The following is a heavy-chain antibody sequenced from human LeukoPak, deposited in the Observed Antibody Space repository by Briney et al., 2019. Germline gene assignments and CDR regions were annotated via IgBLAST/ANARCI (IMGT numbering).Heavy chain of an antibody. J-gene: IGHJ3*02. V-gene: IGHV3-23*01. D-gene: IGHD4-17*01. CDR1: EFTFSSYG. Sequence: GGCLRLSCAASEFTFSSYGMSWDRQAPGKGLEWVLSISGSGGSTQYADSVQGRFAISRDNSNNTLYLQMNSLRVEDTAMYFCARDPNGDYIGTFDMWGRGTMVSVSS. CDR3: ARDPNGDYIGTFDM. CDR2: ISGSGGST.